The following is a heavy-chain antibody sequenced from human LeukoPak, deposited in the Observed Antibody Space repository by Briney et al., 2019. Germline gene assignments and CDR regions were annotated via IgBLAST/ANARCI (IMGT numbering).Heavy chain of an antibody. CDR1: GFTFNNAW. CDR3: TTDDNSGLSDY. CDR2: IKSKTDGGTT. V-gene: IGHV3-15*01. D-gene: IGHD3-22*01. Sequence: SGGSLKLSCAASGFTFNNAWMSWVRQAPGKGLEWVGRIKSKTDGGTTDYAAPVKGRFTISRDDSKNTLYLRLDSLKTEDTAVYYCTTDDNSGLSDYWGQGTLVTDSS. J-gene: IGHJ4*02.